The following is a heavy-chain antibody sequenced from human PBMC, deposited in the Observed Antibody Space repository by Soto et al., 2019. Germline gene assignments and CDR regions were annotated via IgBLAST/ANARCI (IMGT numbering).Heavy chain of an antibody. J-gene: IGHJ6*02. CDR1: GGSVSSGSYY. V-gene: IGHV4-61*01. Sequence: TEILSLTCTVSGGSVSSGSYYWSWIRQPPGKGLEWIGYIYYSGSTNYNPSLKSRVTISVDTSKNQFSLKLSSVTAADTAVYYCARAGQAARPDYYYYGMDVWGQGTTVTVSS. D-gene: IGHD6-6*01. CDR2: IYYSGST. CDR3: ARAGQAARPDYYYYGMDV.